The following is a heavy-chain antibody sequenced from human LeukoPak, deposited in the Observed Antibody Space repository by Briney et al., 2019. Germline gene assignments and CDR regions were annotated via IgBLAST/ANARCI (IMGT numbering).Heavy chain of an antibody. CDR2: IYYSGST. J-gene: IGHJ6*02. D-gene: IGHD5-12*01. Sequence: PSETLSLTCTVSGGSISSSSYYWGWIRQPPGKGLEWIGSIYYSGSTYYNPSLKSRVTISVDTSKNQFSLKLSSVTAADTAVYYCARYSGYESYHYGMDVWGQGTTVTVSS. V-gene: IGHV4-39*01. CDR1: GGSISSSSYY. CDR3: ARYSGYESYHYGMDV.